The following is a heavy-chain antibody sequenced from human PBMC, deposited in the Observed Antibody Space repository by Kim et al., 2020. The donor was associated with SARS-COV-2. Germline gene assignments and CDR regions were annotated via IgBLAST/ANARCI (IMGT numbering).Heavy chain of an antibody. V-gene: IGHV4-31*02. Sequence: PSLKRRVTISVDTSKNQFSLKLSSVTAADTAVYYCARVAYGSGRAYYFDYWGQGTLVTVSS. CDR3: ARVAYGSGRAYYFDY. D-gene: IGHD3-10*01. J-gene: IGHJ4*02.